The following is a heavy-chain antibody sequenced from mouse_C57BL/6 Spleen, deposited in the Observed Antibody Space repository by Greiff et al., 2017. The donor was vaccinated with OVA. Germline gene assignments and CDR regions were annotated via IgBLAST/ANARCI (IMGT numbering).Heavy chain of an antibody. Sequence: VQLKESGPELVKPGASVKIPCKASGYTFTDYNMAWVKQSHGKSLEWIGDINPNNGGTIYNQKFKGKATLTVDKSSSTAYMELRSLTAEDTAVYYCARTGDDYFDYWGQGTTLTVSS. CDR3: ARTGDDYFDY. J-gene: IGHJ2*01. CDR2: INPNNGGT. V-gene: IGHV1-18*01. CDR1: GYTFTDYN.